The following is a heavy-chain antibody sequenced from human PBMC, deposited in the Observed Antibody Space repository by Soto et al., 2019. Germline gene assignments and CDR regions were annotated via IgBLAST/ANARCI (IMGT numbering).Heavy chain of an antibody. Sequence: GGSLRLSCVASGFTFNNYVMTWVRQAPGKGLEWVSAIRGGGTPTYYADSVKGRFTISRDNSQDTLYLQMNGLRAEDTAVYYCANFNALAPPFYYMDAWGKGTTVTVSS. J-gene: IGHJ6*03. D-gene: IGHD3-16*01. CDR2: IRGGGTPT. V-gene: IGHV3-23*01. CDR1: GFTFNNYV. CDR3: ANFNALAPPFYYMDA.